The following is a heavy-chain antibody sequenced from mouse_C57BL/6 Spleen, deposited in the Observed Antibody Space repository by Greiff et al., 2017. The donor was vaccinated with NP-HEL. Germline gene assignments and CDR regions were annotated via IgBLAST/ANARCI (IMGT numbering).Heavy chain of an antibody. J-gene: IGHJ2*01. Sequence: QVQLQQSGPELVKPGASVKISCKASGYAFSSSWMNWVKQRPGKGLEWIGRIYPGDGDTNYNGKFKGKATLTADKSSSTAYMQLSSLTSEDSAVYFCARSFTTVVGFDYWGQGTTLTVSS. CDR2: IYPGDGDT. V-gene: IGHV1-82*01. CDR1: GYAFSSSW. D-gene: IGHD1-1*01. CDR3: ARSFTTVVGFDY.